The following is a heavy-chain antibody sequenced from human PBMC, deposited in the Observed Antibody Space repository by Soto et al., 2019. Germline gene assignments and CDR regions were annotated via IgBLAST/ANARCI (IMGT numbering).Heavy chain of an antibody. CDR2: ISAYSGNT. Sequence: QVQLVQSGAEVKKPGASVKVSCKASGYTFTSYGISWVRQAPGQGLEWMGWISAYSGNTNYAQKVQGRVTMTTDASTSTAYMELRSLRSDDTAVYYCARGVMEYQLLQNFDYWGQGTLVTVSS. CDR3: ARGVMEYQLLQNFDY. V-gene: IGHV1-18*01. J-gene: IGHJ4*02. CDR1: GYTFTSYG. D-gene: IGHD2-2*01.